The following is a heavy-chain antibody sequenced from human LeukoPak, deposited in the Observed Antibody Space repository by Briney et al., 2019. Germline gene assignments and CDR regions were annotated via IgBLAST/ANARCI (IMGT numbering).Heavy chain of an antibody. Sequence: GGSLRLSCAASGFTFSRYWMNWVRQAPGKGLEWVANIKQDGREKNDVDSVKGRFTISRDNAKNSLYLQMNSLRAEDTAVYYCTRGNYDSSGYYYFFDDWGQGTLVTVSS. CDR2: IKQDGREK. CDR3: TRGNYDSSGYYYFFDD. V-gene: IGHV3-7*04. CDR1: GFTFSRYW. J-gene: IGHJ4*02. D-gene: IGHD3-22*01.